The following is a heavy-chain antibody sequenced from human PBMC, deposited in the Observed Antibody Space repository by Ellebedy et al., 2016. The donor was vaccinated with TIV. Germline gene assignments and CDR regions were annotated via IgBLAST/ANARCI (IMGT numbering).Heavy chain of an antibody. CDR3: ASDRGFPGWFGEFTKEHDY. CDR1: GFTFSSYW. D-gene: IGHD3-10*01. CDR2: IKQDGSEK. Sequence: GESLKISCAASGFTFSSYWMSWVRQAPGKGLEWVANIKQDGSEKYYVDSVKGRFTISRDNAKNSLYLQMNSLRAEDTAVYYCASDRGFPGWFGEFTKEHDYWGQGTLVTVSS. J-gene: IGHJ4*02. V-gene: IGHV3-7*01.